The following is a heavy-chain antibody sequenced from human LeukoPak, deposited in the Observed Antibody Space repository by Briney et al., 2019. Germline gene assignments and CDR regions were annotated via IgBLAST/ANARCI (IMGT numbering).Heavy chain of an antibody. D-gene: IGHD3-10*01. CDR3: ARTPSMVRGVPPYYYYMDV. Sequence: GGSLRLSCAASGFTFSSYSMNWVRQAPGKGLEWVSYIRSSSSTIYYADSVKGRFTISTDNANNSLYLQMNSLRAEDTAVYYCARTPSMVRGVPPYYYYMDVWGKGTTVTVSS. V-gene: IGHV3-48*01. CDR2: IRSSSSTI. CDR1: GFTFSSYS. J-gene: IGHJ6*03.